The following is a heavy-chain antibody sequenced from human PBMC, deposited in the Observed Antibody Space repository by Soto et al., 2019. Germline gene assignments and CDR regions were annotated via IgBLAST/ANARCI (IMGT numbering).Heavy chain of an antibody. J-gene: IGHJ4*02. D-gene: IGHD4-17*01. CDR2: IRSKANSYAT. CDR1: GFTFSGSA. CDR3: TRRDYGDYRPNDY. Sequence: EVQLVESGGGLDQPGGSLKLSCAASGFTFSGSAMHWVRQASGKGLEWVGRIRSKANSYATGYAASVKGRFTISRDDSKNTAYLQMNSLKTEDTAVYYCTRRDYGDYRPNDYWGQGTLVTVSS. V-gene: IGHV3-73*01.